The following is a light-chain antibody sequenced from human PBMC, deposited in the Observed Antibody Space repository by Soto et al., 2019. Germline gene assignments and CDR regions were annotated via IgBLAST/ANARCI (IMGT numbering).Light chain of an antibody. V-gene: IGKV1-39*01. Sequence: DIQMTQSPSSLSASVGDRVTITCRASQSISSYLNWYQQKPGKAPKLLIYAASRLQSGVPSRFSGSGSGTDFPLTISSLQTEDFATYYCQQSYSTPWTFGQGTKVEIK. CDR1: QSISSY. CDR2: AAS. CDR3: QQSYSTPWT. J-gene: IGKJ1*01.